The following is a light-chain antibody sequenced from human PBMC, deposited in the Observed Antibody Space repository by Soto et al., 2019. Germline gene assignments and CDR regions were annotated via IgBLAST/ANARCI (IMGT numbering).Light chain of an antibody. Sequence: AIRMTQSPSSFSASTGDRVTITCRASHGISTYLAWYQQEPGKAPKLLIYAASTLQSGVPSRVSGSRSVTDFTLTISCLQSEDFATYYCQQYYSYPLTFGGGTKVEIK. J-gene: IGKJ4*01. CDR1: HGISTY. CDR2: AAS. CDR3: QQYYSYPLT. V-gene: IGKV1-8*01.